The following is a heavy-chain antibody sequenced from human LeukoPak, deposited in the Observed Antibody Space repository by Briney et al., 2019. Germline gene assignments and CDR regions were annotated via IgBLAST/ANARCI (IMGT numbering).Heavy chain of an antibody. Sequence: SETLSLTCTVSGGSISSGGYYWSWIRQPPGKGLEWIAYIYYSGSTNYNPSLKSRVTISVDTSKNQFSLKLSSVTAADTAVYYCARPHNWNDGPPGYWGQGTLVTVSS. CDR1: GGSISSGGYY. CDR2: IYYSGST. D-gene: IGHD1-20*01. V-gene: IGHV4-61*08. J-gene: IGHJ4*02. CDR3: ARPHNWNDGPPGY.